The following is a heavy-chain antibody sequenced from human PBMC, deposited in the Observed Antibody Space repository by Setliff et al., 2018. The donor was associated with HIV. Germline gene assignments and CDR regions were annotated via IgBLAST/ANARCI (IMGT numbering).Heavy chain of an antibody. CDR1: GGSISSYY. CDR2: IYYSGNT. J-gene: IGHJ2*01. Sequence: PSETLSLTCTVSGGSISSYYWSWIRQPPGKGLEWIGYIYYSGNTNYNPSLKSRLTISVDTVEMELSSLTSEDTAVYYCARDDHYYDMGSILSDWFFDVWDRGTLVTVSS. D-gene: IGHD3-22*01. V-gene: IGHV4-59*01. CDR3: ARDDHYYDMGSILSDWFFDV.